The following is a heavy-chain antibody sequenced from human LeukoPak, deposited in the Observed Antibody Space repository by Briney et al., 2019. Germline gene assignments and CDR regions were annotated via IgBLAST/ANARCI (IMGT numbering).Heavy chain of an antibody. CDR1: AFAFSSNW. D-gene: IGHD1-26*01. J-gene: IGHJ4*02. CDR2: IKEDGSET. Sequence: GGSLRLSCVASAFAFSSNWMSWVRQAPGRGLEWVASIKEDGSETYYVDSVKGRFTISRDNAKNSLYLQMSSLRAEDTAVYYCARDLHPRYYLPDYWGQGTLVTVSS. CDR3: ARDLHPRYYLPDY. V-gene: IGHV3-7*04.